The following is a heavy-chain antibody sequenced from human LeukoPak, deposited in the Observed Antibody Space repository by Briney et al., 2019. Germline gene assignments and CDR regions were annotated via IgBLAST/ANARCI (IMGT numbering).Heavy chain of an antibody. CDR2: IYYSGST. J-gene: IGHJ4*02. CDR1: GGSISSYY. D-gene: IGHD3-22*01. Sequence: PSETLSLTCTVSGGSISSYYWSWIRQPPGKGLEWIGYIYYSGSTNYNPSFKSRVTMSVDRSRNHFSLNVISVTAADTAIYYCARDDPENYFEGSGAFDYWGQGTLVTVSS. V-gene: IGHV4-59*01. CDR3: ARDDPENYFEGSGAFDY.